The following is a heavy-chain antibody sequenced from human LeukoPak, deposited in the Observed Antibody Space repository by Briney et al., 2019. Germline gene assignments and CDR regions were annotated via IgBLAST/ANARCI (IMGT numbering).Heavy chain of an antibody. Sequence: GASVKVSCKASGYTFTSYDINWVRQATGQGLEWMAWMNPISGNTGHAQKFQGRVTMTRDTSISTAYMELSSLRSEDTAVYYCARESMVRGVLFKGPYYYYYMDVWGKGTTVTISS. CDR1: GYTFTSYD. CDR3: ARESMVRGVLFKGPYYYYYMDV. V-gene: IGHV1-8*01. J-gene: IGHJ6*03. D-gene: IGHD3-10*01. CDR2: MNPISGNT.